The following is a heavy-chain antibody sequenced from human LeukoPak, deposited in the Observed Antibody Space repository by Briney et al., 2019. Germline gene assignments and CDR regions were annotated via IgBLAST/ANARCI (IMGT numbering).Heavy chain of an antibody. Sequence: SGGSLRLSCAASGFIFSNYWMTWVRQAPGKGLEWVANIKQDGSEKYYVDSVKGRFTISRDNAKNSLYLQMNSLRAEDTALYYCATEKAIHSFDIWGHGTMVTVSS. J-gene: IGHJ3*02. CDR3: ATEKAIHSFDI. CDR1: GFIFSNYW. V-gene: IGHV3-7*03. CDR2: IKQDGSEK.